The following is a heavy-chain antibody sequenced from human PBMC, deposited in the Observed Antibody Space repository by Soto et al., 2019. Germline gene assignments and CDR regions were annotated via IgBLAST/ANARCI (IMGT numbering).Heavy chain of an antibody. CDR2: ISDDGRNK. J-gene: IGHJ5*02. CDR1: GFTFGSYA. Sequence: GGSLRLSCAASGFTFGSYAMHWVRQAPGKGLEWVAVISDDGRNKYYADSVKGRFTISRDNSKNTLYLQMNSLRAEDTAVYYCARDAEDIVVVPAAIGWFDPWGQGTLVTVSS. V-gene: IGHV3-30-3*01. CDR3: ARDAEDIVVVPAAIGWFDP. D-gene: IGHD2-2*02.